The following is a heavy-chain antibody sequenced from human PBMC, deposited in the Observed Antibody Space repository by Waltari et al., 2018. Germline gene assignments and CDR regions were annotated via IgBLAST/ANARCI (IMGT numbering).Heavy chain of an antibody. Sequence: QVQLQGSGPGLVKPSETLSLTCSVSGGSINNYFWNWIRQPPGKGLQWIGYIRHTGDTKCNASLKSRVTIAVDTSKSQFSLKLTTVSATDTAVYFCARWDSPGRYFGDWGQGTPVTVSS. V-gene: IGHV4-59*08. CDR3: ARWDSPGRYFGD. CDR2: IRHTGDT. J-gene: IGHJ4*02. CDR1: GGSINNYF. D-gene: IGHD3-10*01.